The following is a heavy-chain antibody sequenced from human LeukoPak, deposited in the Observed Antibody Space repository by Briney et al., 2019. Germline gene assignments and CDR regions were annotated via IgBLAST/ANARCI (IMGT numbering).Heavy chain of an antibody. D-gene: IGHD5-24*01. Sequence: SETLSLTCTVSGDSITSNFWSWIRQPLGKGLEWIGYIYYSGYTSYNPSLKSRVTISLDTSKSQFSLRLTSLTAADTAVYYCARGAEMATIARWFDPWGQGTLVTVS. CDR1: GDSITSNF. V-gene: IGHV4-59*01. J-gene: IGHJ5*02. CDR3: ARGAEMATIARWFDP. CDR2: IYYSGYT.